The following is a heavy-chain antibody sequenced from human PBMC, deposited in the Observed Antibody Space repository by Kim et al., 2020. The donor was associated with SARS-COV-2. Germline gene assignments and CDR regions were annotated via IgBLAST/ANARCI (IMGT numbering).Heavy chain of an antibody. CDR2: IWYDGSNK. Sequence: GGSLRLSCAASGFTFSSYGMHWVRQAPGKGLEWVAVIWYDGSNKYYADSVKGRFTISRDNSKNTLYLQMNSLRAEDTAVYYCARDPASSGWYVSGRYYFDYWGQGTLVTVSS. CDR3: ARDPASSGWYVSGRYYFDY. CDR1: GFTFSSYG. D-gene: IGHD6-19*01. V-gene: IGHV3-33*08. J-gene: IGHJ4*02.